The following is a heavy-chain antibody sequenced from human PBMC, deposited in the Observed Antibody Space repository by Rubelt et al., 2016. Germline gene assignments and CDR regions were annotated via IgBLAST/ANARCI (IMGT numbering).Heavy chain of an antibody. CDR3: ARDRDIYGGNSADY. V-gene: IGHV3-21*01. CDR2: ISSTSDYI. Sequence: GKGLEWVSSISSTSDYIYYADSVKGRFTISRDNAKNSLYLQINSLRAEDTAVYYCARDRDIYGGNSADYWGQGTLVTVSS. D-gene: IGHD4-23*01. J-gene: IGHJ4*02.